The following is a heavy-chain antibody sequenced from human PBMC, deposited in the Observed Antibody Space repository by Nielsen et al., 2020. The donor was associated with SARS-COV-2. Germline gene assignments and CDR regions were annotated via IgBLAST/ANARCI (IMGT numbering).Heavy chain of an antibody. CDR2: ISSSSSYT. J-gene: IGHJ4*02. CDR3: ARALSMGY. D-gene: IGHD2/OR15-2a*01. Sequence: GESLKISCAASGFTFSDYYMSWIRQAPGKGLEWVSYISSSSSYTNYADSVKGRFTISRDNAKNSLYLQMNSLRAEDTAVYYCARALSMGYWGQGTLVTVSS. V-gene: IGHV3-11*05. CDR1: GFTFSDYY.